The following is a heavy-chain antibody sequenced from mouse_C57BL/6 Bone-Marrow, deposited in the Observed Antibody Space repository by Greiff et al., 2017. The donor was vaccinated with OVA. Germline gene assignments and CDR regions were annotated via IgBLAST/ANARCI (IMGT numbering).Heavy chain of an antibody. CDR2: IDPSDSYT. D-gene: IGHD2-5*01. CDR1: GYTFTSYW. Sequence: QVQLQQPGAELVRPGTSVKLSCKASGYTFTSYWMHWVKQRPGQGLAWIGVIDPSDSYTNYNQKFKGKATLTVDTSSSTAYMQLSSLTSEDSAVYYCARRAAYYSNYYFDYWGQGTTLTVSS. CDR3: ARRAAYYSNYYFDY. J-gene: IGHJ2*01. V-gene: IGHV1-59*01.